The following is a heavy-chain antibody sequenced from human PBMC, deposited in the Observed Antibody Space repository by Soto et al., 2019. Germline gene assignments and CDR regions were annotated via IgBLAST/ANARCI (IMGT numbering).Heavy chain of an antibody. CDR2: INGDGSST. CDR3: ARGGGTGWYGGYY. V-gene: IGHV3-74*01. J-gene: IGHJ4*02. D-gene: IGHD6-19*01. Sequence: EVQLVESGGGLVQPGGSLRLSCAASGFPFNKHWMHWVRQAPGKGLVWVSRINGDGSSTSYADSVKGRFTISRDNAKNTLFLQMNSLRAEDTAVYFCARGGGTGWYGGYYWGLGTLVTVSS. CDR1: GFPFNKHW.